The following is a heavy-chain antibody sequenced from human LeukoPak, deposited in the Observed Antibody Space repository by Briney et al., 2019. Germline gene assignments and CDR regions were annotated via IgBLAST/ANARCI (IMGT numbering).Heavy chain of an antibody. D-gene: IGHD3-10*01. CDR1: GFTFSSYA. CDR2: ISSNGGST. V-gene: IGHV3-64*01. J-gene: IGHJ3*02. Sequence: PGGSLRLSCAASGFTFSSYAMHWVRQAPGKGLEYVSAISSNGGSTYYANSVKGRFTISRDNSKNTLYLQMNSLRAEDTAVYYCASPVTMVRGNDAFYIWGQGTMVTVSS. CDR3: ASPVTMVRGNDAFYI.